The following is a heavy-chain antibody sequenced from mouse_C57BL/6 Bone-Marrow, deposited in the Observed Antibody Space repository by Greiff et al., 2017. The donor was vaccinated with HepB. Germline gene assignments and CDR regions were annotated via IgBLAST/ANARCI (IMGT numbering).Heavy chain of an antibody. V-gene: IGHV5-15*01. D-gene: IGHD1-1*01. J-gene: IGHJ4*01. CDR3: ARRDDYGNYAMDY. Sequence: EVQGVESGGGLVQPGGSLKLSCAASGFTFSDYGMAWVRQAPRKGPEWVAFISNLAYSIYYADTLTGRFTIARENAKNTLYLEMSSLRSEDTAMYYCARRDDYGNYAMDYWGQGTSVTVAS. CDR1: GFTFSDYG. CDR2: ISNLAYSI.